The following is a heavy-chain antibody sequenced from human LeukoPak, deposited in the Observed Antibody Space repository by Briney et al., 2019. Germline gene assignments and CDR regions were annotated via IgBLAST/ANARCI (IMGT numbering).Heavy chain of an antibody. D-gene: IGHD6-19*01. V-gene: IGHV5-10-1*01. J-gene: IGHJ4*02. CDR3: TRQRSGWSLDF. CDR1: GYSFTTYW. Sequence: GESLRISCKGSGYSFTTYWITWVRQMPGKGLEWMGRIDPSDSYTNYSPSFQGHFTISADKSISTAYLQWSSLKAPDTAMYYCTRQRSGWSLDFWGQGTLVTVSS. CDR2: IDPSDSYT.